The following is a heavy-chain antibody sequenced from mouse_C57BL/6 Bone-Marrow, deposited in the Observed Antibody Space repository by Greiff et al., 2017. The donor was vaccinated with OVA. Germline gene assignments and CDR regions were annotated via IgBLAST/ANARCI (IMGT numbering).Heavy chain of an antibody. CDR3: ARSRYTAMDY. J-gene: IGHJ4*01. Sequence: QVTLKESGPGILQSSQTLSLTCSFSGFSLSTSGMGVSWIRQPPGKGLEWLAHIYWDDDKRYNPSLKSRLTISEDTSRNQVFLKITSVDTADTATYYCARSRYTAMDYWGQGTSVTVSS. CDR2: IYWDDDK. CDR1: GFSLSTSGMG. V-gene: IGHV8-12*01.